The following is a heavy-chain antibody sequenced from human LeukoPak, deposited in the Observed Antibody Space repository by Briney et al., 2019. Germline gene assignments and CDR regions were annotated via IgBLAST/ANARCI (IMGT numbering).Heavy chain of an antibody. CDR3: ANRPVWVHYAADY. V-gene: IGHV3-23*01. J-gene: IGHJ4*02. D-gene: IGHD3-16*01. CDR2: ISGSGGST. Sequence: GGSLRLSCAASGFTFSSYAMSWVRQAPGKGLEWVSAISGSGGSTYYADSVKGRFTISRDNSKNTLYLQMNSLRVEDTAVYYCANRPVWVHYAADYWGQGTLVTVSS. CDR1: GFTFSSYA.